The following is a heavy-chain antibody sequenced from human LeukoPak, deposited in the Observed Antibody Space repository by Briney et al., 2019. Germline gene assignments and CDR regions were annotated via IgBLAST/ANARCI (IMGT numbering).Heavy chain of an antibody. J-gene: IGHJ5*02. CDR3: AKDSGIYYGWFDP. V-gene: IGHV3-23*01. Sequence: GGSLRLSCAASGFTFSSYAMSWVRQAPGKGLEWVSAISDSGGSTYYADSVKGRFTISRDNSENTLYLQVNSLRAEDTAVYYCAKDSGIYYGWFDPWGQGTLVTVSS. D-gene: IGHD1-26*01. CDR2: ISDSGGST. CDR1: GFTFSSYA.